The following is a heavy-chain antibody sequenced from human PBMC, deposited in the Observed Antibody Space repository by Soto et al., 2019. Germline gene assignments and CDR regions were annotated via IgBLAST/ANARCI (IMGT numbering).Heavy chain of an antibody. Sequence: GASVKVSCKASGDTFSSYAISWVRQAHGQGLEWMGGIIPIFGTANYAQKFQGRVTITADESTSTAYMELSSLRSEDTAVYYCARGPPAYCTNGVCYPPIYYYGMDVWGQGTTVTVSS. CDR1: GDTFSSYA. D-gene: IGHD2-8*01. CDR3: ARGPPAYCTNGVCYPPIYYYGMDV. V-gene: IGHV1-69*13. J-gene: IGHJ6*02. CDR2: IIPIFGTA.